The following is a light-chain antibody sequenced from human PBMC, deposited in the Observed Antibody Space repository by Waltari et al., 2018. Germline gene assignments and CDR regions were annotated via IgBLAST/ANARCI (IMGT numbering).Light chain of an antibody. V-gene: IGKV1-9*01. J-gene: IGKJ5*01. CDR3: QHRHSYPIT. Sequence: DIVMTQSPSFLSASVGDRVTITCRSSQGISNYLAWYQQKPGKAPKLLIHTASTLQGGVPSRFSGSGPGTEFTLTISSLQPEDFATYYCQHRHSYPITFGQGTRLEIK. CDR2: TAS. CDR1: QGISNY.